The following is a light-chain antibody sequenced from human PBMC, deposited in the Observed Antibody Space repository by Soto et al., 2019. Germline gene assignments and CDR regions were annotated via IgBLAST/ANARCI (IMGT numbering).Light chain of an antibody. J-gene: IGLJ2*01. Sequence: QSVLTQPPSVSGAPGQRVTISCTGSSSNIGAGYDVHWYQQLPGTAPKLLIYGNSNRPSGVPDRFSGSKSGTSPSLAISGLQAGDEADYSCQSNDSRRSVLLGGGTKLTAL. CDR3: QSNDSRRSVL. CDR2: GNS. V-gene: IGLV1-40*01. CDR1: SSNIGAGYD.